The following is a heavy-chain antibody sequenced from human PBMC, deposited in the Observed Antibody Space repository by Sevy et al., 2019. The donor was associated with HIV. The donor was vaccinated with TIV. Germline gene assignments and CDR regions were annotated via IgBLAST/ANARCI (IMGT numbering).Heavy chain of an antibody. CDR2: ISYDGSNK. CDR1: GFTFSSYG. CDR3: AKAGGSGSSFYYYYYMGV. D-gene: IGHD3-10*01. Sequence: GGSLRLSCAASGFTFSSYGMHWVRQAPGKGLEWVAVISYDGSNKYYAYSVKGRFTISRDNSKNTLYLQMNSLRAEDTAVYYCAKAGGSGSSFYYYYYMGVWGKGTTVTVSS. J-gene: IGHJ6*03. V-gene: IGHV3-30*18.